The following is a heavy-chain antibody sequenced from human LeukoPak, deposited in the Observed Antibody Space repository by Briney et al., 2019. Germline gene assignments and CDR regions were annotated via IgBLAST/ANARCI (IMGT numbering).Heavy chain of an antibody. CDR2: INPNNGNT. Sequence: ASVKVSCKASGYTFTRYGISWVRQAPGQGLEWMLWINPNNGNTNYVQKPQGRVTMTTDTSTSTAYMELRSLRSDDTAVYYCARDTHDSSGYYGGVAFDIWGQGTMVTVSS. V-gene: IGHV1-18*01. D-gene: IGHD3-22*01. CDR1: GYTFTRYG. J-gene: IGHJ3*02. CDR3: ARDTHDSSGYYGGVAFDI.